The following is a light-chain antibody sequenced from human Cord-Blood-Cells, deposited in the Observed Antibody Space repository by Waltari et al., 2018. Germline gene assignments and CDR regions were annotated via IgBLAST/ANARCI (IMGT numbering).Light chain of an antibody. CDR2: DVS. V-gene: IGLV2-14*01. J-gene: IGLJ2*01. CDR3: SSYTSSSTRVV. CDR1: SSDVGGYNY. Sequence: SALTQPASVSGSPGQSITISCTGTSSDVGGYNYVSWYQQHPGTAPKLMIYDVSNRPAGVSSRFSGSKYGNTASLTSSALQAEDEADYYCSSYTSSSTRVVFGGGTKLTVL.